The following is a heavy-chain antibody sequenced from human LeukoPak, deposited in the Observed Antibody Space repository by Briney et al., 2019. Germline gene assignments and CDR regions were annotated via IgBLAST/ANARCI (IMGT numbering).Heavy chain of an antibody. V-gene: IGHV4-4*07. Sequence: SETLSLTCTVSGGPISSYYWSWIRQPAGKGLEWIGRIYTSGSTNYNPSLKSRVTMSVDTSKNQFSLKLSSVTAADTAVYYCAIQYSSSSRGVFDYWGQGTLVTVSS. D-gene: IGHD6-6*01. CDR3: AIQYSSSSRGVFDY. CDR2: IYTSGST. CDR1: GGPISSYY. J-gene: IGHJ4*02.